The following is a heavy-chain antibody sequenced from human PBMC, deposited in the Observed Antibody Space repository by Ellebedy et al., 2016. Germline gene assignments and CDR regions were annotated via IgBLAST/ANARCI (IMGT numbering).Heavy chain of an antibody. CDR2: ISGSGGST. D-gene: IGHD4-11*01. J-gene: IGHJ4*02. V-gene: IGHV3-23*01. Sequence: GESLKISCAASGFTFSSYAMNWVRQAPGKGLEWVSAISGSGGSTYYTDSVKGRFTISRDNSKNTLYLQMNSLRAEDTAVYYCARAVYSNYGDYWGQGTLVTVSS. CDR3: ARAVYSNYGDY. CDR1: GFTFSSYA.